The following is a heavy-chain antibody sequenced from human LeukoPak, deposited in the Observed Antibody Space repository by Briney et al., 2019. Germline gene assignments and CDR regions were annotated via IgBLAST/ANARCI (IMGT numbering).Heavy chain of an antibody. Sequence: PSETLSLTCTVSGDSINSGGYFWSWIRQHPGKGLEWIGYIYYSGSTYYNPSLKSRVTISVDTSKNQFSLKLSSVTAADTAVYCTRDGPRSSGYPDNWGQGTLVTVSS. CDR2: IYYSGST. V-gene: IGHV4-31*03. J-gene: IGHJ4*02. CDR3: TRDGPRSSGYPDN. D-gene: IGHD3-22*01. CDR1: GDSINSGGYF.